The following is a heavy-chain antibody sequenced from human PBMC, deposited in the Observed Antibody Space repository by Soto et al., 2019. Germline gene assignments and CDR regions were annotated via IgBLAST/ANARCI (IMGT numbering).Heavy chain of an antibody. CDR1: GFTFDDYA. Sequence: EVQLVESGGGLVQPGRSLRLSCAASGFTFDDYAMHWVRQAPGKGLEWVSGISWNSGSIGYADSVKGRFTISRDNANNSLYLQMNSRRAEDTALYYCAKEDSGWYYFDYWGQGTLVTVSS. D-gene: IGHD6-19*01. J-gene: IGHJ4*02. CDR3: AKEDSGWYYFDY. CDR2: ISWNSGSI. V-gene: IGHV3-9*01.